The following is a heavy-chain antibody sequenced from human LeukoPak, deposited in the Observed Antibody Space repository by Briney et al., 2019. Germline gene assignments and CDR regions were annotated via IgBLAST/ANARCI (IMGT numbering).Heavy chain of an antibody. Sequence: GGSLRLPCAASGFTFSSYGMHWVRQAPGKGLEWVAVIWYDGSNTYYADSVKGRFTISRDNSKNTLYLQMNSLRAEDTAVYYCAREVSDFWSGYYLDYWGQGTLVTVSS. V-gene: IGHV3-33*01. CDR2: IWYDGSNT. J-gene: IGHJ4*02. CDR1: GFTFSSYG. D-gene: IGHD3-3*01. CDR3: AREVSDFWSGYYLDY.